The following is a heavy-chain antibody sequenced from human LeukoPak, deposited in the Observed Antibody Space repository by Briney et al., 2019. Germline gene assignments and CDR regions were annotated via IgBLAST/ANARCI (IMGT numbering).Heavy chain of an antibody. J-gene: IGHJ4*02. CDR3: ARDDLSGSYYDY. CDR2: ISSSGSTI. D-gene: IGHD1-26*01. CDR1: GFTFSSYE. V-gene: IGHV3-48*03. Sequence: PGGSLRLSCVASGFTFSSYEMNWVRQAPGKGLEWVSYISSSGSTIYYADSVKGRFTISRDNAKNSLYLQMNSLRAEDTAVYYCARDDLSGSYYDYWGQGTLVTVSS.